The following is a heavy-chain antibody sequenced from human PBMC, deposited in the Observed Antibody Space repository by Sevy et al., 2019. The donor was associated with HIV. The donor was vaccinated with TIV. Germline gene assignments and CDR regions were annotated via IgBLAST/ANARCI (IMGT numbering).Heavy chain of an antibody. D-gene: IGHD6-13*01. CDR1: GFTFGDYC. J-gene: IGHJ4*02. Sequence: GGSLRLSCTASGFTFGDYCMSWVRQAPGKGLEWGAFLKGDVYGGTVDHAASVRGRFVISRDDSKTIAYLQMNDLKTEDTGVYYCTRWKAAQSIFDYWGQGALVTVSS. CDR3: TRWKAAQSIFDY. CDR2: LKGDVYGGTV. V-gene: IGHV3-49*04.